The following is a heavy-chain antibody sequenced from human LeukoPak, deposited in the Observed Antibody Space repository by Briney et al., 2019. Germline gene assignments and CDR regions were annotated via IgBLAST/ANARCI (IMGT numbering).Heavy chain of an antibody. V-gene: IGHV3-7*01. D-gene: IGHD3-10*01. CDR3: ARASGSYDY. Sequence: GGSLRLSCAASGFTFSNYAMIWVRQAPGKGLEWVANIKQDGSEKYYVDSVKGRFTISRDNAKNSLYLQMNSLRAEDTAVYYCARASGSYDYWGQGTLVTVSS. CDR2: IKQDGSEK. J-gene: IGHJ4*02. CDR1: GFTFSNYA.